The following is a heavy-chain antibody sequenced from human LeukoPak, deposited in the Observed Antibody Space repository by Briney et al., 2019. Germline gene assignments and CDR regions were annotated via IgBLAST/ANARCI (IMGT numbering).Heavy chain of an antibody. V-gene: IGHV1-24*01. CDR3: VRGIKFGGVIVNVFDI. J-gene: IGHJ3*02. Sequence: GASVKVSCKVSGYTLTELSMHWLRQAPGNGLEGMGGFDPEDGETIYAQKFQGRVTMTQDTSTDTAYMELSRLRSEDTGVYYCVRGIKFGGVIVNVFDIWGQGTMVTVSS. CDR2: FDPEDGET. CDR1: GYTLTELS. D-gene: IGHD3-16*02.